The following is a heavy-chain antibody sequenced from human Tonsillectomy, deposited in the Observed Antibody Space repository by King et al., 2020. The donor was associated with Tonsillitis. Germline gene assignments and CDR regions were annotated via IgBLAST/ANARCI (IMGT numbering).Heavy chain of an antibody. CDR2: IYYSGST. V-gene: IGHV4-39*01. D-gene: IGHD5-18*01. CDR3: ARQWSGGYSYGDY. J-gene: IGHJ4*02. Sequence: QLQESGPGLVKPSETLSLNCTVSGGSISSSSYYWGWIRQPPGKGLEWIGSIYYSGSTYYNPSLKSRVTISVETSKNQFSLKLSSVTAADTAVYYCARQWSGGYSYGDYWGQGTLVTVSS. CDR1: GGSISSSSYY.